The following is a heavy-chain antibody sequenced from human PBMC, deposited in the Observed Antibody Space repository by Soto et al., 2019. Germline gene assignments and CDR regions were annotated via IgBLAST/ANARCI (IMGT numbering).Heavy chain of an antibody. V-gene: IGHV3-74*01. CDR3: ARDRYYDSSGYYPPGY. CDR1: GCTFSSYW. D-gene: IGHD3-22*01. Sequence: GGSLRLSCAASGCTFSSYWMHWVRQAPGKGLVWVSRINSDGSSTSYADSVKGRFTISRDNAKNTLYLQMNSLRAEDTAVYYCARDRYYDSSGYYPPGYWGQGTLVTVSS. CDR2: INSDGSST. J-gene: IGHJ4*02.